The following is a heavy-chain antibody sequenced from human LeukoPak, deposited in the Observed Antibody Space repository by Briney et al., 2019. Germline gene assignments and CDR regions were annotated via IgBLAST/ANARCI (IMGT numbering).Heavy chain of an antibody. Sequence: PSETLSLTCTVSGGSISSSSYYWGWIRQPPGKGLEWIGSIYYSGSTYYNPSLKSRVTISVDTSKNQFSLKLSSATAADTAVYYCARLPYYYGSGSEYYYYYGMDVWGQGTTVTVSS. D-gene: IGHD3-10*01. V-gene: IGHV4-39*01. CDR3: ARLPYYYGSGSEYYYYYGMDV. CDR2: IYYSGST. CDR1: GGSISSSSYY. J-gene: IGHJ6*02.